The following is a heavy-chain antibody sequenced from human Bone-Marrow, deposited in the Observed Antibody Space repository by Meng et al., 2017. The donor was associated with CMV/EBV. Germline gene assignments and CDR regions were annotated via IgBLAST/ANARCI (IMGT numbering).Heavy chain of an antibody. D-gene: IGHD3-3*01. CDR2: IYYSGST. Sequence: SQTLSLTCAVYGGSFSGYYWSWIRQPPGKGLEWIGSIYYSGSTYYNPSLKSRVTISVDTSKNQFSLKLSSVTAADTAVYYCARETITIFEGDYYYYGMDVWGEGTTVTVSS. CDR1: GGSFSGYY. CDR3: ARETITIFEGDYYYYGMDV. J-gene: IGHJ6*04. V-gene: IGHV4-34*01.